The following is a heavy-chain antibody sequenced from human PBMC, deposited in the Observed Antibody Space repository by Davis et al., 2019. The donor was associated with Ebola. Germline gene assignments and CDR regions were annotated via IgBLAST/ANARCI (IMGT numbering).Heavy chain of an antibody. CDR1: GYTFRSYG. D-gene: IGHD1-26*01. J-gene: IGHJ3*02. V-gene: IGHV1-18*01. CDR2: ISAYNGNT. CDR3: ARTSIVGTTTTASDI. Sequence: ASVKVSCKASGYTFRSYGISWVRQAPGQGLEWMGWISAYNGNTNYAQKVQGRVTMTTDTSTGTAYLDLRSLRSDDTAVYFCARTSIVGTTTTASDIWGQGTLVTVSS.